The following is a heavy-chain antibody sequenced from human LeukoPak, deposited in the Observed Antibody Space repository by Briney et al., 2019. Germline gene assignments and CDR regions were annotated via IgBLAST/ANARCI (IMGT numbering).Heavy chain of an antibody. V-gene: IGHV4-34*01. CDR1: GGSFSGYY. CDR2: INHSGST. CDR3: ARTYYDFWSGPRAIDAFDI. D-gene: IGHD3-3*01. J-gene: IGHJ3*02. Sequence: SETLSLTCAVYGGSFSGYYWSWIRQPPGKGLEWIGEINHSGSTNYNPSLKGRVTISVDTSKNQFSLKLSSVTAADTAVYYCARTYYDFWSGPRAIDAFDIWGQGTMVTVSS.